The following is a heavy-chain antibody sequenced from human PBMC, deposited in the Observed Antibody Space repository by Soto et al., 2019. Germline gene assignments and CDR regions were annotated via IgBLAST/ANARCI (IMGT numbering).Heavy chain of an antibody. CDR3: ARDHRVSYYDFWSGENWFDP. D-gene: IGHD3-3*01. CDR1: GYTFTSYG. CDR2: ISAYNGNT. V-gene: IGHV1-18*01. Sequence: GASVKVSCKASGYTFTSYGISWVRQAPGQGLEWMGWISAYNGNTNYAQKLQGRVTMTTDTSTSTAYMELRSLRSDDTAVYYCARDHRVSYYDFWSGENWFDPWGQGTLVTVSS. J-gene: IGHJ5*02.